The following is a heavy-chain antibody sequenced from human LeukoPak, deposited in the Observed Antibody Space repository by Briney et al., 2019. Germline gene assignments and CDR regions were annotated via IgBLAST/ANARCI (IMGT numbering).Heavy chain of an antibody. V-gene: IGHV3-30*02. CDR2: IRYDGSNK. CDR3: AAEFGLLNRLFDY. J-gene: IGHJ4*02. CDR1: GFAFSSYG. D-gene: IGHD3-10*01. Sequence: PGGSLRLSCAASGFAFSSYGMHWVRQAPGKGLEWVAFIRYDGSNKYHADSVKGRFTISRDNSKNTLYLQMNSLRAEDTAVYYCAAEFGLLNRLFDYWGQGTLVTVSS.